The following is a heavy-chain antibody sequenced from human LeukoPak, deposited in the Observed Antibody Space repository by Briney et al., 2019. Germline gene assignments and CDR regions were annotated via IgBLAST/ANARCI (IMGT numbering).Heavy chain of an antibody. CDR1: GFTFSSYG. Sequence: GGSLRLSCAASGFTFSSYGMHWVRQAPGKGLEWVAVIWYDGSNKYYADSVKGRFTISRDNSKNTLYLQMNSLRAEDTAVYYCAREVTNHSGPLDYWGQGTLVTVSS. D-gene: IGHD4-17*01. J-gene: IGHJ4*02. CDR3: AREVTNHSGPLDY. CDR2: IWYDGSNK. V-gene: IGHV3-33*01.